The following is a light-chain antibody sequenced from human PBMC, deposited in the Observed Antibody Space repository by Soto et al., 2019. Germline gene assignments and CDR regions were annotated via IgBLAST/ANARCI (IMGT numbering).Light chain of an antibody. CDR3: QQYISSPCT. V-gene: IGKV3-20*01. CDR1: QRIGGSY. Sequence: EIVLTQSPGALSLSPGESVTLACSASQRIGGSYLAWYQQRFVQAPRLVIYDVSSRATGIPDRFSGSGSGTYFSLTLSSREPDDFAVYFCQQYISSPCTFGQGTKGDIK. J-gene: IGKJ1*01. CDR2: DVS.